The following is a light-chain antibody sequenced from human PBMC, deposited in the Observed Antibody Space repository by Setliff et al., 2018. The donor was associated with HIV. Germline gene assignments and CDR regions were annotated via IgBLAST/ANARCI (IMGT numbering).Light chain of an antibody. V-gene: IGLV2-14*03. Sequence: QSALTQPASVSGSPGQSITISCTGTSSDVGGYNYVSWYQQHPGKAPKLMIYDVSNRPSGVSNRFSGSKSGNTASLTISGLQAEDEADYYCISFATGTTAFERFGGGT. CDR1: SSDVGGYNY. J-gene: IGLJ2*01. CDR2: DVS. CDR3: ISFATGTTAFER.